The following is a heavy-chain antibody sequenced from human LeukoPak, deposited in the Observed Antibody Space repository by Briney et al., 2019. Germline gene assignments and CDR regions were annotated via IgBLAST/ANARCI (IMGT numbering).Heavy chain of an antibody. J-gene: IGHJ6*03. CDR3: ARAHLMGILTGTSDYYYYYMDV. CDR2: ISAYNGNT. V-gene: IGHV1-18*01. Sequence: GASVKVSCKASGYTFTSYGISWVRQAPGQGLEWMGWISAYNGNTNYAQKLQGRVTMTTDTSTSTAYMELRSLRSDDTAVYYCARAHLMGILTGTSDYYYYYMDVWGKGTTVTVSS. D-gene: IGHD3-9*01. CDR1: GYTFTSYG.